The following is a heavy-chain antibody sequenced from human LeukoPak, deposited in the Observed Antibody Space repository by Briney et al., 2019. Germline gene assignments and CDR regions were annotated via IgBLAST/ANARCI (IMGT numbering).Heavy chain of an antibody. CDR1: GYTFTAYY. Sequence: GASVKVSCRASGYTFTAYYIHWVRQAPGQGLEWMGWINPNNGYTSLPQRFQGRVTMTRDTPIITAYMELSSLTSDDTGMYYCARGPTLGLDIWGQGTMVTVSS. CDR2: INPNNGYT. CDR3: ARGPTLGLDI. V-gene: IGHV1-2*02. J-gene: IGHJ3*02.